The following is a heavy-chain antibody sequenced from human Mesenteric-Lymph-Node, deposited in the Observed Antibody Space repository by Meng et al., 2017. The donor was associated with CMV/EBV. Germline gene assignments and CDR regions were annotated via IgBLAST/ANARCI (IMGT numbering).Heavy chain of an antibody. CDR2: ISYDGSYK. J-gene: IGHJ6*02. CDR1: AFTFSSYA. D-gene: IGHD3-10*01. Sequence: GGSLRLSCAASAFTFSSYAMHWVRQAPGKGLEWVAVISYDGSYKSYADSVKGRFTISRDNSKNTLYPQMNSLSAEDTAVYYCARVRFGNGGLNYYYYYGMDVWGQGTTVTVSS. V-gene: IGHV3-30*04. CDR3: ARVRFGNGGLNYYYYYGMDV.